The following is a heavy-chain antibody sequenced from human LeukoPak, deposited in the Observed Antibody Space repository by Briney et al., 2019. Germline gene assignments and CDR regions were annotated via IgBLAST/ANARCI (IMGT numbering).Heavy chain of an antibody. J-gene: IGHJ6*02. V-gene: IGHV3-11*01. Sequence: GSLRLSCAASGFTFSDYYMSWIRQAPGKGLEWVSYISSSGSTIYYADSVKGRFTTSRDNAKNSLYLQMNSLRAEDTAVYYCARSSAAYYYYGMDVWGQGTTVTVSS. CDR1: GFTFSDYY. D-gene: IGHD2-15*01. CDR2: ISSSGSTI. CDR3: ARSSAAYYYYGMDV.